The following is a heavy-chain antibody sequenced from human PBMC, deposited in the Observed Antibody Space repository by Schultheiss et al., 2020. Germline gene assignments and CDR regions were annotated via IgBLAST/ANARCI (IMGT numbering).Heavy chain of an antibody. CDR3: ARWEPAAVFDH. J-gene: IGHJ4*02. V-gene: IGHV4-4*07. CDR2: IYTSGST. Sequence: SETLSLTCTVSGGSISSYYWSWIRQPAGKGLEWIGRIYTSGSTNYNPSLKSRVSISVDTSKNQFSLKVSSVTAADTAVYYCARWEPAAVFDHWGQGTLVTVSS. D-gene: IGHD2-2*01. CDR1: GGSISSYY.